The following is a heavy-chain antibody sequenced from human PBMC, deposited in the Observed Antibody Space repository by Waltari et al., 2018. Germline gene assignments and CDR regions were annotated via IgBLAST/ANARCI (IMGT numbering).Heavy chain of an antibody. CDR3: ARYYGSGEPHDY. D-gene: IGHD3-10*01. CDR1: GDTFTGYY. V-gene: IGHV1-2*02. J-gene: IGHJ4*02. Sequence: QVQLVQSGAEVKKPGASVKVSCKASGDTFTGYYMHWVRQAPGAGLEWMGWINPNRCGTNYAQKSQGRVTMTRDTSISTAYMELSRLRSDATAVYYCARYYGSGEPHDYWGQGTLVTVSS. CDR2: INPNRCGT.